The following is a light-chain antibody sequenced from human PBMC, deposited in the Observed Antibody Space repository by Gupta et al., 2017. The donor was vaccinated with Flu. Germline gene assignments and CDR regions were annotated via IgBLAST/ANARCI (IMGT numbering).Light chain of an antibody. CDR1: SGHSSYA. CDR3: QTWVTGMRV. J-gene: IGLJ3*02. V-gene: IGLV4-69*01. Sequence: LTPPPSAPAPLRPSVKLSRTPSSGHSSYAIAWHQQQPEKGPRYLMMVNSDGSHTKGDVIPDRFSGCSSGAALTLTISGQQAEDEDDYYCQTWVTGMRVFGGGTKLTVL. CDR2: VNSDGSH.